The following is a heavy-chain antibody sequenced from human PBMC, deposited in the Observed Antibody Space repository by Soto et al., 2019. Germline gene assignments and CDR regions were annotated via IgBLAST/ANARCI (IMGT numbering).Heavy chain of an antibody. CDR3: ARTRTTYYYDSSGYFDY. J-gene: IGHJ4*02. CDR2: ISAYNGNT. D-gene: IGHD3-22*01. Sequence: QVQLVQSGAEVKKPGASVKVSCKASGYTFTSYGISWVRQAPGQGLERMGWISAYNGNTNYAQKLQGRVTMTTDTSTSTAYMELRSLRSDDTAVYYCARTRTTYYYDSSGYFDYWGQGTLVTVSS. CDR1: GYTFTSYG. V-gene: IGHV1-18*01.